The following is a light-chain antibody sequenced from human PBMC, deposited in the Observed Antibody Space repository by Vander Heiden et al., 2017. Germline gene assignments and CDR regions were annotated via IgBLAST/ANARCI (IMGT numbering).Light chain of an antibody. CDR3: QQFADLPLFT. CDR2: DAS. Sequence: DIQTTQSPSSLSASVGDRVTITCQASQDISNYLNWYQQKPGKAPTLLIYDASNLETGVPSRFSGSASGTDFNFTISSLQPEDIATYYCQQFADLPLFTFGPGTKVNIK. CDR1: QDISNY. J-gene: IGKJ3*01. V-gene: IGKV1-33*01.